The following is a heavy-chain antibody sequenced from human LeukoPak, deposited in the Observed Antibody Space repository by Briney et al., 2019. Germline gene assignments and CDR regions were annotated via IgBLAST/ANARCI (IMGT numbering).Heavy chain of an antibody. CDR3: ARDLGRSDLMITFGGVIAADY. Sequence: ASVTVSFTASGYTFTIYGISWVRQAPGQGLEWVGWISAYNGNTNYAQKLQGRVTITTDTSTSTAYMELRSLRSDDTAVYYCARDLGRSDLMITFGGVIAADYWGQGTLVTVSS. V-gene: IGHV1-18*01. CDR1: GYTFTIYG. D-gene: IGHD3-16*02. CDR2: ISAYNGNT. J-gene: IGHJ4*02.